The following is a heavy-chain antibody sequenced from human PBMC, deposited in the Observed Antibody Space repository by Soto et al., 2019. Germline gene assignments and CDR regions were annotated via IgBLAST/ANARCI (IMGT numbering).Heavy chain of an antibody. V-gene: IGHV3-21*01. CDR2: ISSSSSYI. CDR1: GFNFSNYG. J-gene: IGHJ5*02. D-gene: IGHD2-2*01. CDR3: ARCDCTSTSCYVVWFDP. Sequence: EVQLVESGGGLVKPGGSLRLSCTASGFNFSNYGMNWLRQAPGKGLEWVSSISSSSSYISYADSLKGRFTISRDNAENSVYLQMNSLRADDTAVYYCARCDCTSTSCYVVWFDPWGQGTLVTVSS.